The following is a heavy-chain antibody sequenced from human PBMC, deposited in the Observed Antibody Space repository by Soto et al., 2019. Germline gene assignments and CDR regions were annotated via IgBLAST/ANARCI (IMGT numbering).Heavy chain of an antibody. J-gene: IGHJ6*02. CDR3: ARGDFRGVITYYYYYGMDV. Sequence: SVKVSCKASGGTFSSYAISWVRQAPGQGLEWMGGIVPIFGTANYAQKFQGRVTITADESTSTAYMELSSLRSEDTAVYYCARGDFRGVITYYYYYGMDVWGQGTTVTVSS. CDR1: GGTFSSYA. V-gene: IGHV1-69*13. D-gene: IGHD3-10*01. CDR2: IVPIFGTA.